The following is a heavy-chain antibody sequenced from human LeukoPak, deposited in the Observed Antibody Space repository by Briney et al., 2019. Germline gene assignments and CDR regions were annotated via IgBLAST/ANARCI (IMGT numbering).Heavy chain of an antibody. CDR2: MSGSGITT. CDR3: AKGLSRELLSDFDY. D-gene: IGHD1-7*01. J-gene: IGHJ4*02. V-gene: IGHV3-23*01. CDR1: GFTFSSYA. Sequence: GGSLRLSCAASGFTFSSYAMNWVRQAPGKGLEWVSGMSGSGITTYYAESVKGRFTVSRDNSLQMSNLRAEDTAVYYCAKGLSRELLSDFDYWGQGTLVTVSS.